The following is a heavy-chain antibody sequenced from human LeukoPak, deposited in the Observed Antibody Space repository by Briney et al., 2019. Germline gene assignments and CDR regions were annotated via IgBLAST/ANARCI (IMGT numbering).Heavy chain of an antibody. CDR3: ARGPRLGYCSSASCYDDY. CDR1: GFTFSIYW. D-gene: IGHD2-2*01. V-gene: IGHV3-7*01. Sequence: GPSLRLSCAAAGFTFSIYWMSWVRQAPGEGLEWVANIKQDGSEKYYVDSVKDRFTISRENDKNSLYVQMNSLRAEHTAVYYCARGPRLGYCSSASCYDDYWGQGTLVTVSS. CDR2: IKQDGSEK. J-gene: IGHJ4*02.